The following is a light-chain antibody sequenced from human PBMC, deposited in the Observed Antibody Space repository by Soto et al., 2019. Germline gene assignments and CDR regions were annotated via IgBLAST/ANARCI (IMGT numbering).Light chain of an antibody. V-gene: IGLV1-36*01. CDR1: SSNIGNNA. J-gene: IGLJ2*01. CDR2: YDD. CDR3: AAWDDSLNGPV. Sequence: QSVLTQPPSVSEAPRQRVTISCSGSSSNIGNNAVNWYQQLPGKAPKLLIYYDDLLPSGVSDRFSGSKSGTSASLAISGPQSEDEADYYCAAWDDSLNGPVFGGGTKVTVL.